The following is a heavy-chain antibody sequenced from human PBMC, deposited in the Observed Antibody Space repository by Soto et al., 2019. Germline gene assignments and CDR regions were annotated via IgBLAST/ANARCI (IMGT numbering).Heavy chain of an antibody. D-gene: IGHD6-6*01. Sequence: GGSLRLSCAASGFTFSSYSMNWVRQAPGKGLEWVSYISSSSTIYYADSVKGRFTISRDNAKNSLYLQMNSLRDEDTAVYYCARSWDSSSFDYWGQGTLVTVSS. CDR2: ISSSSTI. J-gene: IGHJ4*02. V-gene: IGHV3-48*02. CDR3: ARSWDSSSFDY. CDR1: GFTFSSYS.